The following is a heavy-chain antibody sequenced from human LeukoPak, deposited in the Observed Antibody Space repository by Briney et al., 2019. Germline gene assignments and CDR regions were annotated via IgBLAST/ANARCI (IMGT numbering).Heavy chain of an antibody. CDR1: GGSIGNYY. CDR3: ARHFRPGQSSAYFEM. Sequence: SETLSLTCTVSGGSIGNYYWSWIRQPPGEGLEWIGYIYYTESTHYNPSLKSRVTMLVDTSKNQFSLKLRSVTAADTAVYYCARHFRPGQSSAYFEMWGQGTMVTVSS. CDR2: IYYTEST. D-gene: IGHD6-19*01. J-gene: IGHJ3*02. V-gene: IGHV4-59*08.